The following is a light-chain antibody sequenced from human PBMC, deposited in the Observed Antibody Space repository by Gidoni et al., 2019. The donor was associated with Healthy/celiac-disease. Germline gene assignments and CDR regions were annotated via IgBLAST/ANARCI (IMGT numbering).Light chain of an antibody. V-gene: IGKV3-20*01. Sequence: EIVLTQSPGTLSLSPGERATLSCRASQSVSSSYLAWYQQKPGKAPRLLIYGASSRATGIPDRFSGSGSGTDFTLTISRLEPEDFAVYYCQQYGSSPRRTFGGGTKVEIK. CDR3: QQYGSSPRRT. CDR1: QSVSSSY. CDR2: GAS. J-gene: IGKJ4*01.